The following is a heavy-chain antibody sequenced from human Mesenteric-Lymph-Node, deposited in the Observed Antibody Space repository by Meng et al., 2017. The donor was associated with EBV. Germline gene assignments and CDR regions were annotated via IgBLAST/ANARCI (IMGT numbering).Heavy chain of an antibody. CDR2: ISYDGSNK. J-gene: IGHJ4*02. D-gene: IGHD3-22*01. CDR1: GFPFSSYG. CDR3: AKELQPDYYYDSSAYEPY. Sequence: QVQLVESGGGVVQPGRSLGLSCAASGFPFSSYGMHWVRQAPGKGLAWVAFISYDGSNKYYADSVKGRLTISRDNSKNTLYLQMNSLRPEDTALYYCAKELQPDYYYDSSAYEPYWGQGTLVTVSS. V-gene: IGHV3-30*18.